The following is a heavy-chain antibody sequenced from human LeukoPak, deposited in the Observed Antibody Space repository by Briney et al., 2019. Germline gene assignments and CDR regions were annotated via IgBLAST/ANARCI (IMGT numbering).Heavy chain of an antibody. D-gene: IGHD6-13*01. V-gene: IGHV3-30*04. J-gene: IGHJ6*02. CDR1: GFTFSSYA. CDR2: ISYDGSNK. Sequence: GRSLRLSCAASGFTFSSYAMHWVRQAPGKGLEWVAVISYDGSNKYYADSVKGRFTISRDNSKNTLYLQMNSLRAEDTAVYYCARDQLDRQLVMDVWGQGTTVTVSS. CDR3: ARDQLDRQLVMDV.